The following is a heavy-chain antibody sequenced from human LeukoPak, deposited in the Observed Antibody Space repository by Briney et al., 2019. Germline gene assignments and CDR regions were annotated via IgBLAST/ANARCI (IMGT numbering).Heavy chain of an antibody. CDR3: ARLRGQWYCSSTCWCQEMCNWLDR. CDR2: IYYSGST. V-gene: IGHV4-39*01. CDR1: GGSISSSSYY. J-gene: IGHJ5*02. Sequence: PPETLSLTCTVSGGSISSSSYYWGWIRHPPGKGLEWLGSIYYSGSTYYNPSLKSRVTISVATSKNQFTLKLSTVTAAAPPVVYGARLRGQWYCSSTCWCQEMCNWLDRWGEGTQV. D-gene: IGHD2-2*01.